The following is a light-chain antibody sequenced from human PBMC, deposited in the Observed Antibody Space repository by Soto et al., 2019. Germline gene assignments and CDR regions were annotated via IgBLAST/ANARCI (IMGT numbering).Light chain of an antibody. V-gene: IGKV1-5*01. CDR3: QQYNSYSWT. CDR2: DAS. CDR1: QGFRNS. Sequence: DIQMTQSPSSLSASVGDRVTITCRATQGFRNSLAYYQQKPGKVPKLLIYDASSLESGVPSRFSGSGSGTEFTLTISSLQPDDFATYYCQQYNSYSWTFGQGTKVDIK. J-gene: IGKJ1*01.